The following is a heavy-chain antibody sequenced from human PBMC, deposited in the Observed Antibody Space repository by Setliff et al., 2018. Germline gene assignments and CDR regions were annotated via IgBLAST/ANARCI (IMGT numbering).Heavy chain of an antibody. CDR1: GASLSSGSYY. CDR3: AKEYVVNSFVSNSHQHYGLDV. J-gene: IGHJ6*02. Sequence: SENLSLTCTVSGASLSSGSYYWSWIRQSAGKGLEWIGRIYTSGATTYSPSLKSRVSISADTSKNLFSLRLKSVTAADTAVYYCAKEYVVNSFVSNSHQHYGLDVWGQGTTVTVSS. D-gene: IGHD2-21*01. CDR2: IYTSGAT. V-gene: IGHV4-61*02.